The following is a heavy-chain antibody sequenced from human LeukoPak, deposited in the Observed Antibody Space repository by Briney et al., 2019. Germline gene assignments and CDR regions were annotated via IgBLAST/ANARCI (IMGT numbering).Heavy chain of an antibody. D-gene: IGHD5-12*01. V-gene: IGHV3-48*02. CDR2: ISSSSSVI. J-gene: IGHJ4*02. CDR1: GFTFSSYS. Sequence: GGSLRLSCAASGFTFSSYSMNWVRQAPGKGLEWVSYISSSSSVIEYADSVKGRFTISRDNAKNFLHLQMNSLRDEDTAVYYCSTLRRGSGYYDGIYWGQGTLVTVSS. CDR3: STLRRGSGYYDGIY.